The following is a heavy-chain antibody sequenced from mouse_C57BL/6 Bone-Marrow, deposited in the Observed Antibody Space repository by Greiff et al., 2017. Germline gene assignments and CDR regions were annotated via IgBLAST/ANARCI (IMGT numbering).Heavy chain of an antibody. V-gene: IGHV1-64*01. CDR1: GYTFTSYW. J-gene: IGHJ3*01. D-gene: IGHD1-1*01. CDR2: IHPNSGST. CDR3: APHYYGSSSFAY. Sequence: QVQLQQPGAELVKPGASVKLSCKASGYTFTSYWMHWVKQRPGQGLEWIGMIHPNSGSTNYNEKFKSKATLTVDKSSRTAYMQLSSLTSEDSAVYYCAPHYYGSSSFAYWGQGTLVTVSA.